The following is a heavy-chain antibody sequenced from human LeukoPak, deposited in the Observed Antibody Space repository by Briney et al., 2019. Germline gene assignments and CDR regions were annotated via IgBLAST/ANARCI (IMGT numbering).Heavy chain of an antibody. V-gene: IGHV4-61*02. D-gene: IGHD3-10*01. CDR2: IYTSGST. CDR1: GGSISSGSYY. Sequence: SETLSLTCTVAGGSISSGSYYWSWIRQPAGKGLEWIGRIYTSGSTNYNPSLKSRVTISVDTSKNQFSLKLSSVTAADTAVYYCARDQYYYGSGSYFKYYYYYMDVWGKGTTVTVSS. CDR3: ARDQYYYGSGSYFKYYYYYMDV. J-gene: IGHJ6*03.